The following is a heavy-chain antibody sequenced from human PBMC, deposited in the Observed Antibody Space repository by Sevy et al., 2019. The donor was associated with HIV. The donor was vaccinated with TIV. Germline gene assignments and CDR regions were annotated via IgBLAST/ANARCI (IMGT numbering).Heavy chain of an antibody. CDR2: ISYDGSNQ. CDR3: AGENLHWLDP. V-gene: IGHV3-33*05. CDR1: GFIFYTYG. J-gene: IGHJ5*02. Sequence: GGSLRLSCAASGFIFYTYGIHWVRQAPGKGLEWVGVISYDGSNQYYGDSVKGGFTISTDNSKNTVYVQMNNLRFEDTVVYYCAGENLHWLDPWGQGTLVTVSS.